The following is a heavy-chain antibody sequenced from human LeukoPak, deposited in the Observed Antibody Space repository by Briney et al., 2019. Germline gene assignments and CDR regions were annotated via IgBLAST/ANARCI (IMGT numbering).Heavy chain of an antibody. CDR2: IDPSDSDT. Sequence: GESLKISCKASGYSFTSYWIGWVRQMPGKGLEWMGIIDPSDSDTRYTPSFQGQVTFSADKSLTTAYLQWNSLKASDTAMYYCARQTAMGRSGDYWGQGTLVIVSS. V-gene: IGHV5-51*01. CDR1: GYSFTSYW. J-gene: IGHJ4*02. D-gene: IGHD5-18*01. CDR3: ARQTAMGRSGDY.